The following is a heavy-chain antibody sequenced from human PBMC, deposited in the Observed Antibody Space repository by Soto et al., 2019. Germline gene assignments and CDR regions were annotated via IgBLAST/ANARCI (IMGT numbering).Heavy chain of an antibody. D-gene: IGHD2-15*01. CDR3: AGACSGGSCYPRGNGMDV. J-gene: IGHJ6*02. CDR1: GGTFSSYA. Sequence: QVQLVQSGAEVKKPGSSVKVSCKASGGTFSSYAISWVRQAPGQGHEWMGGIIPIFGTANYAQKFQGRVTITADESTSTACMELSSLSSEDTAVYYCAGACSGGSCYPRGNGMDVWGQGTTVTVSS. CDR2: IIPIFGTA. V-gene: IGHV1-69*01.